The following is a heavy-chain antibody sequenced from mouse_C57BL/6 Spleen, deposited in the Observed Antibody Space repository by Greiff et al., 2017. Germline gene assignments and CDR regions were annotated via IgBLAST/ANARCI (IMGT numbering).Heavy chain of an antibody. CDR2: IRLKSDNYAT. CDR3: TSPLGSRSAMDY. CDR1: GFTFSNYW. V-gene: IGHV6-3*01. Sequence: EVQLVESGGGLVQPGGSMKLSCVASGFTFSNYWMNWVRQSPEKGLEWVAQIRLKSDNYATHYAESVKGRFTISRDDSKSSVYLQMNNLRAEDTGIYYCTSPLGSRSAMDYWGQGTSVTVSS. J-gene: IGHJ4*01. D-gene: IGHD1-1*01.